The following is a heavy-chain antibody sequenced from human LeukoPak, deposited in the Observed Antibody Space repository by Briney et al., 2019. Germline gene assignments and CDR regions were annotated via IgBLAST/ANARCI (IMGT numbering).Heavy chain of an antibody. CDR2: IRYDGSNK. D-gene: IGHD2-15*01. J-gene: IGHJ3*02. CDR1: GFTFSSYG. Sequence: GGSLRLSCAASGFTFSSYGMHWVRQAPGKGLEWVAFIRYDGSNKYYADSVKGRFTISRDNSENTLYLQMNSLRAEDTAVYYCARGEVVVAASYAFDIWGQGTMVTVSS. CDR3: ARGEVVVAASYAFDI. V-gene: IGHV3-30*02.